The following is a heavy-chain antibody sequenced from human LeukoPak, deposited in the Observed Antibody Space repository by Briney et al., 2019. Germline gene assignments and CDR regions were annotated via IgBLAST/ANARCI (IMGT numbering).Heavy chain of an antibody. CDR3: ARRGDSSGYSLDY. Sequence: GESLKISCKGSGYSFTNYWISWVRQMPGKGLELMRRIYPSYSYTNFSPSLQGHVTISADKSISTAYLKWSSLKASDTAMYYCARRGDSSGYSLDYWGQGTLVTVSS. CDR1: GYSFTNYW. V-gene: IGHV5-10-1*01. D-gene: IGHD3-22*01. CDR2: IYPSYSYT. J-gene: IGHJ4*02.